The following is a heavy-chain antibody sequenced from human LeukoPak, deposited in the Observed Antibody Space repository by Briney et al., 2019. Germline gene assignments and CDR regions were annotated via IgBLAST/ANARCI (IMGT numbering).Heavy chain of an antibody. V-gene: IGHV4-59*08. CDR1: GGSISSYY. Sequence: SETLSLTCTVSGGSISSYYWSWIRQPPGKGLEWIGYIYYSGSTNYNPSLKSRVTISVDTSKNQFSLKLSSVTAADTAVYYCARVAQSVGMDVRGQGTTVTVSS. CDR3: ARVAQSVGMDV. CDR2: IYYSGST. J-gene: IGHJ6*02. D-gene: IGHD5-12*01.